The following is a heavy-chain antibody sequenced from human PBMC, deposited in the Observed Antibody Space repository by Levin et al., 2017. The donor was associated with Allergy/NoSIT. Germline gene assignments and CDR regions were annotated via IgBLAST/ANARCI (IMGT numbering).Heavy chain of an antibody. D-gene: IGHD1-1*01. CDR2: VHYTGIT. Sequence: SQTLSLTCTVSGGSISTFYWSWIRQPPGKGPEWIGYVHYTGITNYNPSLKSRVTISVDTSKNQFTLNLSSLTAADTAVYYCARGYASVHLNYWGQGTLVTVSS. J-gene: IGHJ4*02. CDR3: ARGYASVHLNY. CDR1: GGSISTFY. V-gene: IGHV4-59*01.